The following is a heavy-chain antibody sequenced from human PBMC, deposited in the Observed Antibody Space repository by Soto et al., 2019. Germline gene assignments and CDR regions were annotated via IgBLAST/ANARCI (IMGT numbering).Heavy chain of an antibody. CDR1: GGTFSSYA. J-gene: IGHJ6*02. CDR3: ASFTMVRGVLPYYGMDV. Sequence: SVKVSCKASGGTFSSYAISWLRQAPGQGLEWMGGIIPIFGTVNYAQKFQGRVTITAAESTSTADMERSSLRSEDTAVYYCASFTMVRGVLPYYGMDVWSQGTTVTVS. D-gene: IGHD3-10*01. V-gene: IGHV1-69*13. CDR2: IIPIFGTV.